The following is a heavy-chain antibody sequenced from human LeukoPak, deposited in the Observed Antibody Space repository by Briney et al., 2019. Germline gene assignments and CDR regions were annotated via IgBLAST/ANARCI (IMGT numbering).Heavy chain of an antibody. D-gene: IGHD3-10*02. J-gene: IGHJ6*02. CDR2: IFSGGST. Sequence: PGGSLRLSCVASGFIVSSNYMNWVRQAPGKGLEWVSIIFSGGSTDYADSVKGRFTISRDSSKNTVYLQMNSLRAEDTAIYYCSREMLRPPYYGMDVWGQGTTVTVSS. CDR3: SREMLRPPYYGMDV. CDR1: GFIVSSNY. V-gene: IGHV3-53*01.